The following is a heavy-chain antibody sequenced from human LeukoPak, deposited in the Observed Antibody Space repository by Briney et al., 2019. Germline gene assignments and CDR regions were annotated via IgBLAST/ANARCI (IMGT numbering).Heavy chain of an antibody. CDR2: NSGSGGST. Sequence: PGGSLRLSCAASGFTFSSYAMSWVRQAPGKGLEWVSANSGSGGSTYYADSVKGRFTISRDNSKNTLYLQMNSLRAEDTAVYYCAKDPFYLYGSGSYSGYDYYYGMDVWGQGTTVTVSS. D-gene: IGHD3-10*01. CDR3: AKDPFYLYGSGSYSGYDYYYGMDV. CDR1: GFTFSSYA. J-gene: IGHJ6*02. V-gene: IGHV3-23*01.